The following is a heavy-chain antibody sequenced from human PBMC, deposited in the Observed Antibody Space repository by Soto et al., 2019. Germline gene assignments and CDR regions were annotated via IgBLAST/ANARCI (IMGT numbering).Heavy chain of an antibody. CDR1: GFTLSSYG. CDR2: ISYDGSNK. D-gene: IGHD3-22*01. V-gene: IGHV3-30*18. CDR3: AKEGAGAMIVVLTLPYFDY. J-gene: IGHJ4*02. Sequence: GGSMRLSCAASGFTLSSYGMHWVRQAPGKGLEWVAVISYDGSNKYYADSVKGRFTISRDNSKNTLYLQMNSLRAEDTAVYYCAKEGAGAMIVVLTLPYFDYLGQGTLVTVSS.